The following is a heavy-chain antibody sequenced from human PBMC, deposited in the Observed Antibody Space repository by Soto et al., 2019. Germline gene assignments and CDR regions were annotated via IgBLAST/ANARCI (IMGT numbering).Heavy chain of an antibody. CDR3: ERSFGELSFDY. J-gene: IGHJ4*02. CDR1: GCSISRGYY. D-gene: IGHD3-10*01. V-gene: IGHV4-38-2*01. CDR2: IFHTGST. Sequence: PSENLSLTCAVSGCSISRGYYWGWIRQPPGKGLEWIGNIFHTGSTSYNPSLKSRVAMSVDTSKNDFSLRLSSVTAADTAVYYCERSFGELSFDYWGQGALVTVSS.